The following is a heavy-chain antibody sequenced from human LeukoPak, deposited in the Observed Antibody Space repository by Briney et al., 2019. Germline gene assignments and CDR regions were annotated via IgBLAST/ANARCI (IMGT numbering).Heavy chain of an antibody. D-gene: IGHD3-22*01. Sequence: GGSLRLSCAASGFTFSNYAMSWVRQAPGKGLEWLAYITSNINTIYYADSVKGRFTISRDNAKNSLYLQMNSLRAEDTAVYYCVLGGYDSPYLGFDYWGQGTLVTVSS. V-gene: IGHV3-48*04. CDR1: GFTFSNYA. CDR3: VLGGYDSPYLGFDY. CDR2: ITSNINTI. J-gene: IGHJ4*02.